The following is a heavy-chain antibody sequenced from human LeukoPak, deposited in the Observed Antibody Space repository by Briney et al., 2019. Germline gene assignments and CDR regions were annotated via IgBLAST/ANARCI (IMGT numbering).Heavy chain of an antibody. D-gene: IGHD1-26*01. CDR2: ISGSGGST. V-gene: IGHV3-23*01. Sequence: PGGSLRLSCAASGFTFSSYAMSWVRQAPGKGLEWVSAISGSGGSTYYADSVKGRFTISRDNSKNTLYLQMNSLRAEDTAVYYCATDSVGAAGWDYFDYWGQGTLVTVSS. CDR3: ATDSVGAAGWDYFDY. J-gene: IGHJ4*02. CDR1: GFTFSSYA.